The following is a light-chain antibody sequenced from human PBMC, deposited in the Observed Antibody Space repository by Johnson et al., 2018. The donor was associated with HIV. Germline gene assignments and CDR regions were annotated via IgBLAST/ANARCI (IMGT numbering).Light chain of an antibody. CDR3: GTWDSSLSAYV. Sequence: HSVLTQPPSVSAAPGQKVTISCSGSSSNIGNNYVSWYQQLPGTAPKLLIFDNNKRPSGIPDRFSASKSGTSATLVITGLQTGDEADYYCGTWDSSLSAYVFGTGTKVTVL. J-gene: IGLJ1*01. CDR1: SSNIGNNY. CDR2: DNN. V-gene: IGLV1-51*01.